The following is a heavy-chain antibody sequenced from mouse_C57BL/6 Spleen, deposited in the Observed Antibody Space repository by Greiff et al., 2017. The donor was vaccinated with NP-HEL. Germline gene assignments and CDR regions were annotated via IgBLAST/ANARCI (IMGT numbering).Heavy chain of an antibody. CDR2: IDPSDSYT. V-gene: IGHV1-50*01. J-gene: IGHJ2*01. CDR3: ARITTVNDY. D-gene: IGHD1-1*01. CDR1: GYTFTSYW. Sequence: QVHVKQSGAELVKPGASVKLSCKASGYTFTSYWMQWVKQRPGQGLEWIGEIDPSDSYTNYNQKFKGKATLTVDTSSSTAYMQLSSLTSEDSAVYYCARITTVNDYWGQGTTLTVSS.